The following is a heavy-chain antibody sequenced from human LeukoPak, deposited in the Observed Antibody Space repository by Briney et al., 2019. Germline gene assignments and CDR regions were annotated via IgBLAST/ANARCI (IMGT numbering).Heavy chain of an antibody. CDR2: IYYSGST. Sequence: KTSETLSLTCTVSGGSISSSSYYWGWIRQPPGKGLEWIGSIYYSGSTYYNPSLKSRVTISVDTSKNQFSLKLSSVTAADTAVYYCARVPSADYYDSSGLDYWGQGTLVTVSS. CDR3: ARVPSADYYDSSGLDY. CDR1: GGSISSSSYY. D-gene: IGHD3-22*01. J-gene: IGHJ4*02. V-gene: IGHV4-39*07.